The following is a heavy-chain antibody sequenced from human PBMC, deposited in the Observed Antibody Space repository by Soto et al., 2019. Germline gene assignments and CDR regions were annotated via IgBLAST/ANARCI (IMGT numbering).Heavy chain of an antibody. V-gene: IGHV3-74*01. Sequence: EVQLVESGGGLVQPGESLRLSCAASGFTFSYYWMHWVRQAPGKGLVWVSRIHSDGSSTTYADSVKGRFTISRDNARNTLSLQMTRLRAEDTAVYYCARGDRGAFDLWGQGTVVTVSS. CDR2: IHSDGSST. CDR3: ARGDRGAFDL. CDR1: GFTFSYYW. J-gene: IGHJ3*01.